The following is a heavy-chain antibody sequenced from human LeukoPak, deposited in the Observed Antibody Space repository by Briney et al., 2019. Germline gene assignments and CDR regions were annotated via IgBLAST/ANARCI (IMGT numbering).Heavy chain of an antibody. CDR2: ISTTGNTI. V-gene: IGHV3-48*03. CDR3: ARLVSNWFDP. J-gene: IGHJ5*02. CDR1: GFTFSSYP. D-gene: IGHD1-26*01. Sequence: GGSLRLSCAASGFTFSSYPLHWVRQAPGKGLEWISYISTTGNTIYYADSVKGRFTISRDNTKSSLYLQMSSLRVEDTAIYYCARLVSNWFDPWGQGTLVTVSS.